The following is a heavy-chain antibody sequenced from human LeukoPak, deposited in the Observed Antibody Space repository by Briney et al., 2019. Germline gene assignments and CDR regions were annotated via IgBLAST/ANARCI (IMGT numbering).Heavy chain of an antibody. Sequence: ASVKVSCRASGYTFTNSYIHWVRQAPGQVLEWMGLINPDGGNTNYAQNFQGRLTLTRDTSTSTVYMELSSLRSEDTAIYYCARIRDGYNDAYDIWGQGTVVTVPS. D-gene: IGHD5-24*01. V-gene: IGHV1-46*01. CDR1: GYTFTNSY. CDR2: INPDGGNT. J-gene: IGHJ3*02. CDR3: ARIRDGYNDAYDI.